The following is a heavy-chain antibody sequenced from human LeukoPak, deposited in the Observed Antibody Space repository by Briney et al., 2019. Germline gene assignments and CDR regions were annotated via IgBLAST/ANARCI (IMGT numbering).Heavy chain of an antibody. CDR2: IYYSGST. CDR3: ATDPGLGYCSGGSCMV. V-gene: IGHV4-31*03. D-gene: IGHD2-15*01. J-gene: IGHJ4*02. Sequence: SQTLSLPCTVSGGSISGGGYYWSWIRQHPGKGLEWIGYIYYSGSTYYNPSLKSRVTISVDTSKNQFSLKLSSVTAADTAVYYCATDPGLGYCSGGSCMVWGQGTLVTVSS. CDR1: GGSISGGGYY.